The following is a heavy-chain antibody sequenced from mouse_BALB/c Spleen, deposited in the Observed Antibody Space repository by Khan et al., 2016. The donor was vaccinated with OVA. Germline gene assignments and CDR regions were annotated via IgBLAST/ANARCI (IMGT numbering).Heavy chain of an antibody. CDR3: ARDGNYTYYAMDY. D-gene: IGHD2-1*01. V-gene: IGHV1S81*02. CDR1: GYTFTSYW. J-gene: IGHJ4*01. CDR2: INPSNGRT. Sequence: QVQLQQPGAELVKPGASVKLSCKASGYTFTSYWMHWVKQRPGQGLEWIGEINPSNGRTNYNEKFKSKATLTVDKSSSTAYMQLSSLTSEDSAVYYCARDGNYTYYAMDYWGQGTSVTVSS.